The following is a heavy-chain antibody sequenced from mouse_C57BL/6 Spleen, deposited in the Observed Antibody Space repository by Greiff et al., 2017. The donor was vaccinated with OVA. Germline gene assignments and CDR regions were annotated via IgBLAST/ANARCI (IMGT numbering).Heavy chain of an antibody. J-gene: IGHJ2*01. CDR2: ICRGGST. CDR1: GFSLTSYG. CDR3: AENYGDGGYFDY. V-gene: IGHV2-5*01. Sequence: QVQLKQSGPGLVQPSQSLSITCTVSGFSLTSYGVHWVRQSPGKGLEWLGGICRGGSTDYNAAFMSRQSNTKDNSKDQVFFKMISLQADDTAIYYCAENYGDGGYFDYWGQGTTLTVSS. D-gene: IGHD1-1*01.